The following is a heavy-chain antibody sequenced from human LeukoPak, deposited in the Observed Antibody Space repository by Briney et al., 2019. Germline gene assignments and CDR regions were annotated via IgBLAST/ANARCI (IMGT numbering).Heavy chain of an antibody. D-gene: IGHD3-3*01. CDR1: GFTFDDYA. J-gene: IGHJ4*02. V-gene: IGHV3-9*01. Sequence: PGRSPRLSCAASGFTFDDYAMHWVRQAPGKGLEWVSGISWNSGSIGYADSVKGRFTISRDNAKNSLYLQMNSLRAEDTALYYCAKDYFWSGHNYFDYWGQGTLVTVSS. CDR3: AKDYFWSGHNYFDY. CDR2: ISWNSGSI.